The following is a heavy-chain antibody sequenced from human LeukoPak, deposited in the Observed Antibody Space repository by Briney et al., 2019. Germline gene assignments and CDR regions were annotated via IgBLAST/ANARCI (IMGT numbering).Heavy chain of an antibody. V-gene: IGHV1-24*01. D-gene: IGHD3-3*01. CDR3: ATAYTFWSGYSTVY. CDR1: GYTLTELS. CDR2: FDPEDGET. J-gene: IGHJ4*02. Sequence: ASVKVSCKVSGYTLTELSMHWVRQAPGKGLEWMGGFDPEDGETIYAQKFQGRVTMTEDTSTDTAYMELSSLRSEDTAVYYCATAYTFWSGYSTVYWGQGTLVTVSS.